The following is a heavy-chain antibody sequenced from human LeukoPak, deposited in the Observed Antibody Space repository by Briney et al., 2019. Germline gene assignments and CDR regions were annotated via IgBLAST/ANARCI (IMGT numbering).Heavy chain of an antibody. CDR3: ARFAGGSLVLDY. CDR2: IYHSGST. V-gene: IGHV4-30-2*01. Sequence: SETLSLTCAVSGGSISSGGYSWSWIRQPPGKGLEWIGYIYHSGSTYYNPSLKSRVTISVDRSKNQFSLKLSSVTAADTAVYYCARFAGGSLVLDYWGQGTLVTVSS. J-gene: IGHJ4*02. CDR1: GGSISSGGYS. D-gene: IGHD6-13*01.